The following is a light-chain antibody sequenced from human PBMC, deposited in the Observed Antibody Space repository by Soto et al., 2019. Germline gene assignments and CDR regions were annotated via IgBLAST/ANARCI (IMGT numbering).Light chain of an antibody. CDR2: AAS. Sequence: DIQMTQSPSSLSASLGDRVTITCRASQGIGVCLAWFQQKPGKVPKLLIYAASALQSGVPSRFSGSGSGTDFTLTISSLQPEDFAPYYCQKYNSAPLTFGGGTKVEIK. J-gene: IGKJ4*01. CDR1: QGIGVC. CDR3: QKYNSAPLT. V-gene: IGKV1-27*01.